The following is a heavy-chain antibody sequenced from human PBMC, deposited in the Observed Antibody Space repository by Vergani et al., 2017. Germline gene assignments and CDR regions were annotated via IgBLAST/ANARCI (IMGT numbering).Heavy chain of an antibody. CDR3: ARGDATYDYVWGSYYALFDY. CDR2: IKQDGSEK. Sequence: EVQLVESGGGLVQPGGSLRLSCAASGFTFSSYWMSWVRQAPGKGLEWVANIKQDGSEKYYVDSVKGRFTISRDNAKNSLYLQMNSLRAEDTAVYYCARGDATYDYVWGSYYALFDYWGQGTLVTVSS. D-gene: IGHD3-16*01. J-gene: IGHJ4*02. V-gene: IGHV3-7*01. CDR1: GFTFSSYW.